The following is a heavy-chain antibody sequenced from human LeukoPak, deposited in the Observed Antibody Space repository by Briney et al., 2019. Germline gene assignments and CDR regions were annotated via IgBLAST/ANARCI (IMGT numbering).Heavy chain of an antibody. V-gene: IGHV3-48*03. CDR1: GFTFSSYE. CDR3: ASSVATISAWYFDV. Sequence: GGSLRLSCAASGFTFSSYEMNWVRHAPGKGLEWVSYISSSGSTIYYADSVKGRFTISRDNAKNSLYLQMNSLRAEDTAVYYCASSVATISAWYFDVWGRGTLVTVSS. CDR2: ISSSGSTI. J-gene: IGHJ2*01. D-gene: IGHD5-12*01.